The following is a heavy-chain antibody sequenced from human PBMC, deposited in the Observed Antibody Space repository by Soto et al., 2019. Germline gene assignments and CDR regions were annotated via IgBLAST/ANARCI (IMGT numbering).Heavy chain of an antibody. D-gene: IGHD3-3*01. Sequence: SETLSLTCAVYGGSFSTYFWGWIRQPPGKGLEWIGEITHSGSTNYNPSLKSRLTISVDTSKKHFSLNLSSVTAADTAVYYCVNYGVISDTIFDFWGQGTQVTVSS. CDR1: GGSFSTYF. CDR2: ITHSGST. CDR3: VNYGVISDTIFDF. J-gene: IGHJ4*02. V-gene: IGHV4-34*01.